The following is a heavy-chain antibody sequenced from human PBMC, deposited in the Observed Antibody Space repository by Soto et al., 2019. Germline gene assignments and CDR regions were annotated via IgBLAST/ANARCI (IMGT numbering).Heavy chain of an antibody. CDR2: IYYSGST. CDR3: ARHTYSSGWFSDY. V-gene: IGHV4-39*01. D-gene: IGHD6-19*01. CDR1: GGSISSSSYY. Sequence: LSLTCTVSGGSISSSSYYWGWIRQPPGKGLEWIGSIYYSGSTYYNPSLKSRVTISVDTSKNQFSLKLSSVTAADTAVYYCARHTYSSGWFSDYWGQGTLVTVS. J-gene: IGHJ4*02.